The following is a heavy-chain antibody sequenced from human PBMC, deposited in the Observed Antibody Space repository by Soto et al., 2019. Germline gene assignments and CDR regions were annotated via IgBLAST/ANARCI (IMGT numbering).Heavy chain of an antibody. J-gene: IGHJ6*02. V-gene: IGHV1-18*01. D-gene: IGHD6-13*01. Sequence: ASVKVSCKASGYTFTSYGISWVRQAPGQGLEWMGWISAYNGNTNYAQKLQGRVTMTTDTSTSTAYMELRSLRSDDTAVYYCARVLAAAGTDDYYYYGMDVWGQGTTVTVSS. CDR3: ARVLAAAGTDDYYYYGMDV. CDR1: GYTFTSYG. CDR2: ISAYNGNT.